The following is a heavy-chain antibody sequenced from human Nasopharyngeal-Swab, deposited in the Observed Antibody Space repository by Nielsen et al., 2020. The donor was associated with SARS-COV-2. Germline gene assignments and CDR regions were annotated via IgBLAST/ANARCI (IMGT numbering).Heavy chain of an antibody. J-gene: IGHJ1*01. CDR2: TEIGGTK. CDR1: GLTVSSTY. V-gene: IGHV3-53*01. CDR3: ARDLGGGYCTSTNCPGS. D-gene: IGHD2-2*01. Sequence: GESLKISCAVSGLTVSSTYMSWVRQAPGKGLEWVSVTEIGGTKHYADSVKGRFSISRDSSTKTLYLQMNNVRAEDTAVYYCARDLGGGYCTSTNCPGSWGQGTLVTVSS.